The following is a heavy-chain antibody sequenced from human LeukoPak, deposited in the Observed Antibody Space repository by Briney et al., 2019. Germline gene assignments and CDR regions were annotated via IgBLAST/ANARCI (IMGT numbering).Heavy chain of an antibody. V-gene: IGHV4-39*01. CDR1: GGSISSSSYY. Sequence: SETLSLTCTVSGGSISSSSYYWGWIRQPPGTGLEWIGSIYYSGSTYYNPSLKSRVTISVDTSKNQFSLKLSSVTAADTAVYYCARPAHSGSYYPFDYWGQGTLVTVSS. CDR2: IYYSGST. D-gene: IGHD1-26*01. J-gene: IGHJ4*02. CDR3: ARPAHSGSYYPFDY.